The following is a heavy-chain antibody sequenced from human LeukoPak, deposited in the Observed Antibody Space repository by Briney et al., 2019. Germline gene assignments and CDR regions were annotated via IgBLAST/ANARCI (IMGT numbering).Heavy chain of an antibody. CDR1: GFTFSSYG. CDR3: AKAGYYYSFDY. J-gene: IGHJ4*02. V-gene: IGHV3-30*18. D-gene: IGHD3-22*01. CDR2: ISYDGTNK. Sequence: GGSLRLSCAASGFTFSSYGMHWVRQAPGKGLEWVAIISYDGTNKYYVDSVKGRFTISRDNSKNTLYLQMNSLGAEDTAVYYCAKAGYYYSFDYWGQGTLVTFSS.